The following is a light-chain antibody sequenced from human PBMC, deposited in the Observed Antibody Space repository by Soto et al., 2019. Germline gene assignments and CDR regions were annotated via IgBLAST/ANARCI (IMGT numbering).Light chain of an antibody. CDR1: QSVSSK. CDR2: GAS. CDR3: QQYGSSEII. V-gene: IGKV3-15*01. Sequence: EIVMTQSPATLSVSPGEGATLSCRASQSVSSKLAWYQQKPGQAPRLLIYGASTRATGIPARFSGSGSGTEFTLIISSLQSEDSAVFYCQQYGSSEIIFGQGTRLEIK. J-gene: IGKJ5*01.